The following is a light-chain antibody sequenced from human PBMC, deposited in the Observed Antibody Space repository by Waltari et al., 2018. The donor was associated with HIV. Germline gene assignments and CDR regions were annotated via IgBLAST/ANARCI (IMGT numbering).Light chain of an antibody. CDR1: SGHSSYA. CDR2: LNSDGSN. CDR3: QTWATGIVV. Sequence: QLVVTQSPSASASLGASVKLTCTMSSGHSSYAIAWPQQRPQKGPRYLRKLNSDGSNIKGDGIPDRFSGSSSGAERYLTISSLQSEDEADYYCQTWATGIVVFGGGTKLTVL. V-gene: IGLV4-69*01. J-gene: IGLJ2*01.